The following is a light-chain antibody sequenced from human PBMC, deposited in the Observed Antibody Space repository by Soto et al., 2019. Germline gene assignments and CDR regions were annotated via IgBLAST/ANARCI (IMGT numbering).Light chain of an antibody. CDR2: DAS. J-gene: IGKJ1*01. CDR3: QHYGDSRT. Sequence: EIVLTQSPGTLSLSPGERATLSCRASQSVNTRDLAWYQQKPGQAPRLLMYDASSRATGIPDRFSGSASGSDFTPTSSRLEPDDFAVYFCQHYGDSRTFGQGTKVEIK. CDR1: QSVNTRD. V-gene: IGKV3-20*01.